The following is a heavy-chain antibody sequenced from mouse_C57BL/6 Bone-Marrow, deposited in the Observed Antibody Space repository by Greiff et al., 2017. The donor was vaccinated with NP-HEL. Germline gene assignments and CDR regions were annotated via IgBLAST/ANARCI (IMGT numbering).Heavy chain of an antibody. CDR3: VRHGWTWFAY. D-gene: IGHD2-3*01. V-gene: IGHV10-1*01. J-gene: IGHJ3*01. CDR2: IRSKSNNYAT. Sequence: EVQGVESGGGLVQPKGSLKLSCAASGFSFNTYAMNWVRQAPGKGLEWVARIRSKSNNYATYYADSVKDRFTISRDDSESMLYLQMNNLKTEDTAMYYCVRHGWTWFAYWGQGTLVTVSA. CDR1: GFSFNTYA.